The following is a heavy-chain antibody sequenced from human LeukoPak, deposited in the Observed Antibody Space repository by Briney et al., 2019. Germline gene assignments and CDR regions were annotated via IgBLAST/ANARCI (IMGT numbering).Heavy chain of an antibody. D-gene: IGHD4-17*01. Sequence: SQTLSLTCAISGDSVSSNNAAWVWIRQSPSRGLEWLGRTYYRSKWYHDYAVSVKSRISFNPDTSKNQFFLQLNSVTPEDTAVYYCARDVNGAFTRSWFDPWGQGTRVAVS. J-gene: IGHJ5*02. CDR3: ARDVNGAFTRSWFDP. CDR1: GDSVSSNNAA. V-gene: IGHV6-1*01. CDR2: TYYRSKWYH.